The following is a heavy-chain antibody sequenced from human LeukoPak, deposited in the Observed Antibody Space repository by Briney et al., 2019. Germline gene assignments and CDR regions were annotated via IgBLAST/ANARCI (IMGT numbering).Heavy chain of an antibody. Sequence: SETLSLTCTVSGGSISSSSYYWGWIRQPPGKGLEWIGSIYYSGSTYYNPSLKSRVTISVNTSKNQFSLKLSSVTAADTAVYYCARDYNWGFFDYWGQGTLVTVSS. CDR1: GGSISSSSYY. J-gene: IGHJ4*02. CDR2: IYYSGST. CDR3: ARDYNWGFFDY. D-gene: IGHD7-27*01. V-gene: IGHV4-39*01.